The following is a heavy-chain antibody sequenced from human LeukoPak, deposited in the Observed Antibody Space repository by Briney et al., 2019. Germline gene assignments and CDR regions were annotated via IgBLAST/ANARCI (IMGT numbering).Heavy chain of an antibody. J-gene: IGHJ4*02. CDR1: GFTFSSYS. CDR3: AKQGAGIRD. CDR2: ISGSSSTI. V-gene: IGHV3-48*01. Sequence: GGSLRLSCAASGFTFSSYSMNWVRQAPGKGLEWISYISGSSSTIYYADSVKGRFTISRDNAKNSLYLQMNSLRAEDTAVYYCAKQGAGIRDWGQGTLVTVSS. D-gene: IGHD6-19*01.